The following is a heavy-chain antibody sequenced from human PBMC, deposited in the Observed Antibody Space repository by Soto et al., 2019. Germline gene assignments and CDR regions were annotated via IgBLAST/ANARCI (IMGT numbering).Heavy chain of an antibody. J-gene: IGHJ3*02. CDR3: ARERKKDDFWSGYYAFDI. V-gene: IGHV4-59*01. CDR1: GGSISSYY. D-gene: IGHD3-3*01. CDR2: IYYSGST. Sequence: SETLSLTCTVSGGSISSYYWSWIRQPPGKGLEWIGYIYYSGSTNYNPSLKSRVTISVDTSKNQFSLKLSSVTAADTAVYYCARERKKDDFWSGYYAFDIWGQGTMVTVSS.